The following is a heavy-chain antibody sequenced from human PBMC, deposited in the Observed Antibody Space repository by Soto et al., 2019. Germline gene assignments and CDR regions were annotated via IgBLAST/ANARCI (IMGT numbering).Heavy chain of an antibody. V-gene: IGHV1-46*01. CDR3: ARGGNYYLTFDY. D-gene: IGHD1-26*01. Sequence: QVQLVQSGAEVRKPGASVKVSCKASGYTFTRYYMHWVRQAPGQGLEWMGIINPSGGSTSYAQKFQGRXIMXRXMSTSTVYMELSSLRSEDTAVYYCARGGNYYLTFDYWGQGTLVTVSS. J-gene: IGHJ4*02. CDR2: INPSGGST. CDR1: GYTFTRYY.